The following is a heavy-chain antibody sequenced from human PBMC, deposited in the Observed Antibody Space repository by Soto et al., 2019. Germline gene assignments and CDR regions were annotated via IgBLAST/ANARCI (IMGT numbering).Heavy chain of an antibody. J-gene: IGHJ4*02. CDR1: GGSFSGYY. V-gene: IGHV4-34*01. CDR3: ARVAYYDYVWGSYRYIDY. Sequence: PSETLSLTCAVYGGSFSGYYWSWIRQPPGKGLEWIGEINHSGSTNYNPSLKSRVTISVDTSKNQFSLKLSSVTAADTAVYYCARVAYYDYVWGSYRYIDYWGQGTLVTVSS. CDR2: INHSGST. D-gene: IGHD3-16*02.